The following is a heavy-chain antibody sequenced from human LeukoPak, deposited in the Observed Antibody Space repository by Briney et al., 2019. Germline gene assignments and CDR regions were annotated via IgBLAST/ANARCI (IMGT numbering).Heavy chain of an antibody. CDR1: GYSFTSYW. CDR2: IYPNSGDT. J-gene: IGHJ3*02. V-gene: IGHV1-2*02. D-gene: IGHD1-26*01. Sequence: GESLKISCKGSGYSFTSYWIGWVRQAPGQGLEWMGWIYPNSGDTKYAQKFQGRVTMTRDTSISTVFMEVSRLTSDDTAVYYCVRSGSDAFDIWGQGTMVTVSS. CDR3: VRSGSDAFDI.